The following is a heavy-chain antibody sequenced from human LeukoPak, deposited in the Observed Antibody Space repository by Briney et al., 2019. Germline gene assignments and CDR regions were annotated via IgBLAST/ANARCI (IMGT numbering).Heavy chain of an antibody. CDR2: ISSNGGST. Sequence: PGGSLRLSCAASGFVFSKNGMHWVRQAPGKGLEYVSAISSNGGSTYYANSVKGRFTISRDNSKNTLYLQMGSLRAEDMAVYYCAREGGSYYSAFDIWGQGTMVTVSS. CDR1: GFVFSKNG. V-gene: IGHV3-64*01. J-gene: IGHJ3*02. D-gene: IGHD1-26*01. CDR3: AREGGSYYSAFDI.